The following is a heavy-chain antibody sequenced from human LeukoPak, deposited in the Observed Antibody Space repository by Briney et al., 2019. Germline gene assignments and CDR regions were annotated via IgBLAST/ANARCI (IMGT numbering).Heavy chain of an antibody. D-gene: IGHD2-2*02. CDR3: ARGRYCSSTSCYNDDY. CDR2: MNPNSGNT. Sequence: ASVPVSCKASGYTFTSYDINWVRQATGQGLEWMGWMNPNSGNTGYAQKFQGRVTMTRNTSISTAYMELSSLRSEDTAVYYCARGRYCSSTSCYNDDYWGQGTLVTVSS. J-gene: IGHJ4*02. V-gene: IGHV1-8*01. CDR1: GYTFTSYD.